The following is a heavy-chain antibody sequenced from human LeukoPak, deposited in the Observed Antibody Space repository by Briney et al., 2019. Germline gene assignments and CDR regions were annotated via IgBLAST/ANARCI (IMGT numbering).Heavy chain of an antibody. D-gene: IGHD2-15*01. CDR2: ISTSSSTI. V-gene: IGHV3-48*02. J-gene: IGHJ6*02. Sequence: PGESLRLSCAASGFTFSSYSMSWVRQAPGKGREWVAYISTSSSTIYYADSVKGRFTISRDNAKNSLYLQMNSLRDEDTAVYYCARDGVVVVAATSGGYYGMDVWGQGTTVTVS. CDR1: GFTFSSYS. CDR3: ARDGVVVVAATSGGYYGMDV.